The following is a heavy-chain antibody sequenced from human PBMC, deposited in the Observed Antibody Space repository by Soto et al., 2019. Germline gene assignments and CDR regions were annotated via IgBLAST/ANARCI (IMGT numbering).Heavy chain of an antibody. J-gene: IGHJ4*02. CDR1: GGSISSYY. D-gene: IGHD5-12*01. V-gene: IGHV4-59*01. CDR2: IYYSGST. CDR3: GREGGYSGYGHFDY. Sequence: WETLSLTCTVSGGSISSYYWSWIRQPPGKGLEWIGYIYYSGSTNYNPSLKSRVTISVDTSKNQFSLKLSSVTAADTAVYYCGREGGYSGYGHFDYWGQGTLVTSPQ.